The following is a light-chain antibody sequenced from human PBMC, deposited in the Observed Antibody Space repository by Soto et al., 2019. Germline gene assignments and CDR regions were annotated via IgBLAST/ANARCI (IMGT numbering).Light chain of an antibody. J-gene: IGKJ3*01. CDR2: GAS. CDR1: QSVSSN. Sequence: EIVMTQSPATLSVSPGERATLSCRASQSVSSNLAWYQQKPGQAPRLLIYGASTRATGIPARFSGSGSGTEFTLTISSLQSEDFAVYYCQQYSDRRQFTFGPGTRV. CDR3: QQYSDRRQFT. V-gene: IGKV3-15*01.